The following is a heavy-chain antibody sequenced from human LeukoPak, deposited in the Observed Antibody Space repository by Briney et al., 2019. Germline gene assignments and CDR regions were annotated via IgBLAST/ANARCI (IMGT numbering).Heavy chain of an antibody. V-gene: IGHV3-23*01. CDR3: AKDRIAAVGTPYYYYGMDV. Sequence: GGSLRLSCAASGFTFSSYAMNWVRQAPGKGLEWVSAISGSGGSTYYAGSVKGRFTISRDNSKNTLYLQVNSLRAEDTAVYYCAKDRIAAVGTPYYYYGMDVWGQGTTVTVSS. CDR1: GFTFSSYA. J-gene: IGHJ6*02. CDR2: ISGSGGST. D-gene: IGHD6-13*01.